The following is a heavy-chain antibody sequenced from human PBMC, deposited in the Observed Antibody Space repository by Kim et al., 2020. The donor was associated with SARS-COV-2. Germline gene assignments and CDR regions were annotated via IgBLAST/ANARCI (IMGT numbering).Heavy chain of an antibody. CDR2: IWYDGSNK. CDR1: GFTFSSYG. J-gene: IGHJ5*02. CDR3: ARGEALPGYYGSGSYYNGGNWFDP. Sequence: GGSLRLSCAASGFTFSSYGMHWVRQAPGKGLEWVAVIWYDGSNKYYADSVKGRFTISRDNSKNTLYLQMNSLRAEDTAVYYCARGEALPGYYGSGSYYNGGNWFDPWGQGTLVTVSS. D-gene: IGHD3-10*01. V-gene: IGHV3-33*01.